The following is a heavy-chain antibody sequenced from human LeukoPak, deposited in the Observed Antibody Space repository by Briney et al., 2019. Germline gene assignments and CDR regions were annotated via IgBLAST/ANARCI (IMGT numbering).Heavy chain of an antibody. CDR1: GYTFTGYY. J-gene: IGHJ3*02. D-gene: IGHD4-17*01. CDR3: ATAKLRSDAFDI. Sequence: ASVKVSCEASGYTFTGYYMHWVRQAPGQGLEWMGWINTNNGNPTYAQGFTGRFVFSVDTSVSTTYLQISSLKAEDTAAYYCATAKLRSDAFDIWGQGTMVTVSS. CDR2: INTNNGNP. V-gene: IGHV7-4-1*02.